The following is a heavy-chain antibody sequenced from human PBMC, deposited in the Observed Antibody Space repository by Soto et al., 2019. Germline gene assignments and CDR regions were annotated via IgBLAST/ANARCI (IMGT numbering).Heavy chain of an antibody. CDR1: GFTFSSYT. Sequence: GGSLRLSCAASGFTFSSYTMNWVRQAPGRGLEWVSSIGTSSSYIYYADSVKGRFTISRDNAKNSLFLQMNSLRADDTAVYYCAKVSLWFGELCDYWGQGTLVTVSS. CDR2: IGTSSSYI. J-gene: IGHJ4*02. D-gene: IGHD3-10*01. CDR3: AKVSLWFGELCDY. V-gene: IGHV3-21*01.